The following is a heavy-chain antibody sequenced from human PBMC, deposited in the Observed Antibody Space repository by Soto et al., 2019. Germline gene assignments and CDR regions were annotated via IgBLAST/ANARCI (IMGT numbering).Heavy chain of an antibody. CDR3: ARGLGATASVLGY. CDR1: GFTFSTYS. D-gene: IGHD1-26*01. V-gene: IGHV3-21*01. J-gene: IGHJ4*02. Sequence: EVQLVESGGGLVKPGGSLRLSCAASGFTFSTYSMNWVHQAPGKGLEWVSSISSASSYIYYADSVKGRFTISRDNAENSLFLQMNSLRAEDTAVYYCARGLGATASVLGYWGQGTLVTVSS. CDR2: ISSASSYI.